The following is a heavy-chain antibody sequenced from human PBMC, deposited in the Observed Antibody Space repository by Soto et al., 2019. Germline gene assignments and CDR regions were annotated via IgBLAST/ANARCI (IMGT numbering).Heavy chain of an antibody. Sequence: QVQLVQSGAEVKKPGASVKVSCKASGYTFTSYAMHWVRQAPGQRLEWMGWINAGNGNTKYSQKFQGRVTITRDTSASTAYMELSSLRSEDTAVYYCAIEEEIAARITDYWGQGTLVTVSS. D-gene: IGHD6-6*01. CDR1: GYTFTSYA. V-gene: IGHV1-3*01. CDR2: INAGNGNT. J-gene: IGHJ4*02. CDR3: AIEEEIAARITDY.